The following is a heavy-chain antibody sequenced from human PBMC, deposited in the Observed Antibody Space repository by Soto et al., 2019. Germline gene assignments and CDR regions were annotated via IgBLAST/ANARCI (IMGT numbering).Heavy chain of an antibody. J-gene: IGHJ6*03. CDR1: GFTFSSYW. CDR2: INSDGSSI. D-gene: IGHD3-10*01. Sequence: GGSLRLSCAASGFTFSSYWMHWVRQAPGKGLVWVSRINSDGSSISYADSVKGRFTISRDNAKNTLYLQMNSLRAEETAVYYCGRGGGPPRGYYMDVWGKGTTVTVSS. CDR3: GRGGGPPRGYYMDV. V-gene: IGHV3-74*01.